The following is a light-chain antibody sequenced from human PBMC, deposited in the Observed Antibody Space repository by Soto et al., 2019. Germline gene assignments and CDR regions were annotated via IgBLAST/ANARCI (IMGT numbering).Light chain of an antibody. Sequence: QSVLTQPPSASGTPGQRVTISCAGSSSNIGSHVVYWYQQLAGTAPKLLMYNNNQRPSGVPDRLSGSKSGTSASLAISGLQSEDEADYYCAVWDDSLDGWVFCGGTKLTVL. CDR1: SSNIGSHV. V-gene: IGLV1-44*01. CDR3: AVWDDSLDGWV. J-gene: IGLJ3*02. CDR2: NNN.